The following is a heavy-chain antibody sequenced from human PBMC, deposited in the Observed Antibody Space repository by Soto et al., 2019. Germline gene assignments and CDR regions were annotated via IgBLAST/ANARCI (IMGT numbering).Heavy chain of an antibody. J-gene: IGHJ3*02. CDR1: GFTFSDYY. D-gene: IGHD6-13*01. V-gene: IGHV3-11*01. CDR2: ISSSGSTI. CDR3: ARDKAAERGYDAFDI. Sequence: PGGSLRLSCAASGFTFSDYYMSWIRQAPGKGLEWVSYISSSGSTIYYADSVKGRFTISRDNAKNSLYLQMNSLRAEDTAVYYCARDKAAERGYDAFDIWGQGTMVTVSS.